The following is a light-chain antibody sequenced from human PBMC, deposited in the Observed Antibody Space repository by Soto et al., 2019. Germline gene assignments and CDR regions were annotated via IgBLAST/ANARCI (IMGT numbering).Light chain of an antibody. CDR3: LLSYSDARPV. Sequence: QAVVTQEPSLTVSPGGTVTLTCGSSTGGVTSGHYPYWFQQKPGQAPRTLIYDTSNKHSWTPGRFSGYLLGGKAALTLSGAQPEDEADYYCLLSYSDARPVFGGGTKLTVL. CDR2: DTS. CDR1: TGGVTSGHY. J-gene: IGLJ2*01. V-gene: IGLV7-46*01.